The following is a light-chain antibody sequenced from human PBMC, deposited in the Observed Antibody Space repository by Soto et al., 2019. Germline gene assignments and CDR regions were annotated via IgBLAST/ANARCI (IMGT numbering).Light chain of an antibody. CDR1: SSDVGSYNY. Sequence: LTQPASVSGSPGQSITISCTGTSSDVGSYNYVSWYQQHPGKAPKLMIYEVSNRPSGVSDRFSGSKSDNTASLTISGLQAEDEADYYCSSYTTSGTLYVFGTGTKVTVL. J-gene: IGLJ1*01. CDR3: SSYTTSGTLYV. CDR2: EVS. V-gene: IGLV2-14*01.